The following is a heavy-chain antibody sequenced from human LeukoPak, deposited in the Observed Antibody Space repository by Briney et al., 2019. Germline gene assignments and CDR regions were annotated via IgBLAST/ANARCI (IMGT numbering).Heavy chain of an antibody. CDR3: YTYGYGPIGKRDFDY. CDR1: GGTFSSYA. CDR2: IIPIFGTA. J-gene: IGHJ4*02. D-gene: IGHD5-18*01. Sequence: ASVKVSCKXSGGTFSSYAISWVRQAPGQGLEWMGGIIPIFGTANYSQKFQGRVTITADESTSTAYMELSSLRSEDTAVYYCYTYGYGPIGKRDFDYWGQGTLVTVSS. V-gene: IGHV1-69*13.